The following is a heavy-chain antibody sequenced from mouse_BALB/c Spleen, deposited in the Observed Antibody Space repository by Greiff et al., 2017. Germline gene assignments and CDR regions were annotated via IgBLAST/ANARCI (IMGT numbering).Heavy chain of an antibody. J-gene: IGHJ4*01. D-gene: IGHD2-10*01. V-gene: IGHV1S22*01. CDR2: IYPGSGST. CDR3: TGAAYYDNYEGYYAMDY. CDR1: GYTFTSYW. Sequence: LQQPGSELVRPGASVKLSCKASGYTFTSYWMHWVKQRPGQGLEWIGNIYPGSGSTNYDEKFKSKATLTVDTSSSTAYMQLSSLTSEDSAVYYCTGAAYYDNYEGYYAMDYWGQGTSVTVSS.